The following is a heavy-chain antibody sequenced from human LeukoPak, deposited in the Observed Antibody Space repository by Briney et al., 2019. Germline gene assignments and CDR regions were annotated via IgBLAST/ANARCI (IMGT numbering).Heavy chain of an antibody. Sequence: SETLSLTCTVSGGSISSYYWSWIRQPAGKGLEWMGRIYTSGSTKYNPSLKSRVTMSADTSKNQFSLKVSSVTAADTAVYYCARDSRYSSGWYAYFDLWGRGTLVTVSS. CDR2: IYTSGST. V-gene: IGHV4-4*07. D-gene: IGHD6-19*01. CDR3: ARDSRYSSGWYAYFDL. J-gene: IGHJ2*01. CDR1: GGSISSYY.